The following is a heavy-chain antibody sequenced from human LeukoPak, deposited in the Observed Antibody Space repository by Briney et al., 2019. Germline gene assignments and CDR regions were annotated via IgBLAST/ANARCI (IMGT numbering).Heavy chain of an antibody. CDR2: IRYDGSNK. J-gene: IGHJ3*02. Sequence: PGGSLRLSCAASGFTFSSYGMHWVRQAPGKGLEWVAFIRYDGSNKYYADSVKGRFTISRDNSKNTLYLQMNSLRAEDTAAYYCAKDRDGSTVTTLTLYAFDIWGQGTMVTVSS. V-gene: IGHV3-30*02. CDR1: GFTFSSYG. CDR3: AKDRDGSTVTTLTLYAFDI. D-gene: IGHD4-17*01.